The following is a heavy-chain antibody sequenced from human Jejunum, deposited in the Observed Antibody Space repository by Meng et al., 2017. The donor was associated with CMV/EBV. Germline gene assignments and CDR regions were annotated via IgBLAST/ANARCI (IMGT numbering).Heavy chain of an antibody. CDR3: TTEHIGWPGYDHFY. CDR2: IKSTFNGQTT. V-gene: IGHV3-15*01. CDR1: GFIFSNAW. Sequence: DVELVESGGGFVKPGGSLRLSRAASGFIFSNAWMTWVRQAPGKGLEWVGRIKSTFNGQTTDYASLVKGRFTILRDDPKNTLFLQMSNLRSEDTAVYFCTTEHIGWPGYDHFYWGQGPLVTVAS. J-gene: IGHJ4*02. D-gene: IGHD5-12*01.